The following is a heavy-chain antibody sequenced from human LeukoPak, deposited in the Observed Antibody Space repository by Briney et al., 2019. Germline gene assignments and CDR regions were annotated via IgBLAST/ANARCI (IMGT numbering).Heavy chain of an antibody. CDR2: IYTSGST. CDR1: GGSFSSYY. CDR3: ARDSDRDYDFWSGYYRRGQYNWFNP. J-gene: IGHJ5*02. Sequence: SETLSLTCAVYGGSFSSYYWSWIRQPAGKGLEWIGRIYTSGSTNYNPSLKSRVTMSVDTSKNQFSLKLSSVTAADTAVYYCARDSDRDYDFWSGYYRRGQYNWFNPWGQGTLVTVSS. V-gene: IGHV4-4*07. D-gene: IGHD3-3*01.